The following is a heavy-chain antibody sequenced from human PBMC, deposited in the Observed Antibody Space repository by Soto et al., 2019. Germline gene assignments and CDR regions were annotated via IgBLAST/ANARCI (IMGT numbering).Heavy chain of an antibody. CDR2: IYYSGST. D-gene: IGHD3-10*01. J-gene: IGHJ4*02. V-gene: IGHV4-30-4*01. CDR3: DRPHLWFGSPYYFDY. CDR1: GGSISSGDYY. Sequence: SETLSLTCTVSGGSISSGDYYWSWIRQPPGKGLEWIGYIYYSGSTYYNPSLKSRVTISVDTSKNQFSLKLSSVTAADTAVYYCDRPHLWFGSPYYFDYWGQGTRVTVSS.